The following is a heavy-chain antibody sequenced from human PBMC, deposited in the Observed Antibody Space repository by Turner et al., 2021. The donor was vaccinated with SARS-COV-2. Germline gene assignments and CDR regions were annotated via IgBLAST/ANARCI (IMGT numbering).Heavy chain of an antibody. CDR2: ISWDGGST. CDR1: GFPFDDYT. V-gene: IGHV3-43*01. Sequence: EVQLVESGGVVVQPGGSLRLSCAASGFPFDDYTIHWVRQAPGKGLEWVSLISWDGGSTNYADSVKGRFTISRDNSKNSLYLQMNSLRTEDTALYYCAKDISSWYEGIAVAGTNYGMDVWGQGTTVTVSS. CDR3: AKDISSWYEGIAVAGTNYGMDV. D-gene: IGHD6-19*01. J-gene: IGHJ6*02.